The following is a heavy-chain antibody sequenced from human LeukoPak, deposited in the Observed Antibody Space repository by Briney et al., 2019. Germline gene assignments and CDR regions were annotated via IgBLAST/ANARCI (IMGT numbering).Heavy chain of an antibody. J-gene: IGHJ4*02. Sequence: TLSLTCTVSGGSISSGGYYWSWIRQHPGKGLEWIGYIYYSGSTYYNPSLKSRVTISVDTSKNQFSLKLSSVTAADTAVYYCAREGSAYYDSSGYLDYWGQGTLVTVSS. CDR1: GGSISSGGYY. V-gene: IGHV4-31*03. CDR2: IYYSGST. D-gene: IGHD3-22*01. CDR3: AREGSAYYDSSGYLDY.